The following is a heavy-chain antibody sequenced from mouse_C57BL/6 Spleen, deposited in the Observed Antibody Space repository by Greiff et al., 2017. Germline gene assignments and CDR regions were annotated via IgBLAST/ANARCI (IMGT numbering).Heavy chain of an antibody. V-gene: IGHV1-42*01. CDR2: INPSTGGT. Sequence: EVQRVESGPELVKPGASVKISCKASGYSFTGYYMNWVKQSPEKSLEWIGEINPSTGGTTYNQKFKAKATLTVDKSSSTANMQLKSLTSEDSAVYYCARSTYAMDYWGQGTSVTVSS. CDR1: GYSFTGYY. J-gene: IGHJ4*01. CDR3: ARSTYAMDY.